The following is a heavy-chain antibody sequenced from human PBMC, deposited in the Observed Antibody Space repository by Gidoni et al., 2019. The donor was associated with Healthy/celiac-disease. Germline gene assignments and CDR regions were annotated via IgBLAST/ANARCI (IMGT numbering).Heavy chain of an antibody. CDR2: IWYDGSNK. CDR3: ARDREFYGSGSYSSGIDY. D-gene: IGHD3-10*01. V-gene: IGHV3-33*01. Sequence: QVQPVEPGGGVVQPGRSLRLSCAASGFTVSSYGKHWVRQAPGKGLEWVAVIWYDGSNKNYADSVKGRFTISRDNSKSALYLQMNSLRAEDTAVYYCARDREFYGSGSYSSGIDYWGQGTLVTVSS. J-gene: IGHJ4*02. CDR1: GFTVSSYG.